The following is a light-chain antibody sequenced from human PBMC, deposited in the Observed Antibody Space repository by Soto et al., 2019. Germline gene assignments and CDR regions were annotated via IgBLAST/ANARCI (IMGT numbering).Light chain of an antibody. CDR1: SSNIGNNY. J-gene: IGLJ2*01. CDR2: DSD. CDR3: GTWDSSLSAVV. V-gene: IGLV1-51*01. Sequence: QSVLTQAPSVSAAPGQKVTISCSGSSSNIGNNYVSWYQQLPGTAPKLLIYDSDKRPLGIPDRFSGSKSGTSATLGITGLQTGDEADYYCGTWDSSLSAVVFGGGTKLTV.